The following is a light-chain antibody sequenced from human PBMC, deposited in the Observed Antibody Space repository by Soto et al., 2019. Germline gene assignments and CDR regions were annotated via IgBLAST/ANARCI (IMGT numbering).Light chain of an antibody. J-gene: IGKJ1*01. CDR3: QQAASFAR. V-gene: IGKV1-12*01. CDR1: QGISNW. CDR2: GAT. Sequence: DIQVTQSPSFVSASVGDRITITCRASQGISNWLAWYQQHPGKAPKLLIYGATSLHSGVPSRFSGSGSGTEFTLPISGLQPDDFATYYCQQAASFARFGQGTKIDMK.